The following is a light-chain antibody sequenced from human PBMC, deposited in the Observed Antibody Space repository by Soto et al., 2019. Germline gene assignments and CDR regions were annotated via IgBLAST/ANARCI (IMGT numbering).Light chain of an antibody. CDR2: EGT. V-gene: IGLV2-23*01. CDR1: SSDVGTYDL. CDR3: CSSAGSSLYV. Sequence: QSALTQPASVSGSPGQSIAISCTGTSSDVGTYDLVSWYQQHPGKAPKLMIYEGTKRPSGVSNRFSSSKSANTASLTISGLQPEDEADYYCCSSAGSSLYVFGSGTKVTVL. J-gene: IGLJ1*01.